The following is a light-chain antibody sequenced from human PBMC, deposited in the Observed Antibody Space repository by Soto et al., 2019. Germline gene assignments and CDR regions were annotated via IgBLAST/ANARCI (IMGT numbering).Light chain of an antibody. J-gene: IGKJ5*01. CDR1: QDISRY. CDR3: KQLYSYSS. Sequence: DIKLTQSPSFVSASVGERVTSTCRASQDISRYLSCYQQNPGETPKLLISATSTLHTGVPSSFSGSGSGTQVTLPVSYLLPEDFATYFCKQLYSYSSFGQGTRLESK. CDR2: ATS. V-gene: IGKV1-9*01.